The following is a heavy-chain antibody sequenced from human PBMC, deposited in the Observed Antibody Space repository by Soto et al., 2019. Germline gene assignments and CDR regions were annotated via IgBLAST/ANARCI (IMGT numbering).Heavy chain of an antibody. Sequence: SETLSLTCTVSGVSIISSSYYWGWIRQPPGKGLEWIGSIYYSGSTYYNPSLKSRVTISVDTSKNQFSLKLSSVTAADTAVYYCARHSFRNWFDPWGQGTLVTVSS. CDR3: ARHSFRNWFDP. CDR2: IYYSGST. CDR1: GVSIISSSYY. V-gene: IGHV4-39*01. J-gene: IGHJ5*02.